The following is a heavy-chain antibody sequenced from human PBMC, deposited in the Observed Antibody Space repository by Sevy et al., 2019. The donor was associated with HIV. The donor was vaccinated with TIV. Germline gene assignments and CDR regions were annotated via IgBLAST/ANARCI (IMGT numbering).Heavy chain of an antibody. CDR1: GFRFSDYY. Sequence: GGSLRLSCAASGFRFSDYYMTWIRQAPGKGLEWISYISGSGSTIYYADSMAGRFTISRDNAKNSLYLIMNSLRAEDTAVYYCARDVYYGSGSYYLQDYGMDVWGQGTTVTVSS. J-gene: IGHJ6*02. D-gene: IGHD3-10*01. V-gene: IGHV3-11*04. CDR2: ISGSGSTI. CDR3: ARDVYYGSGSYYLQDYGMDV.